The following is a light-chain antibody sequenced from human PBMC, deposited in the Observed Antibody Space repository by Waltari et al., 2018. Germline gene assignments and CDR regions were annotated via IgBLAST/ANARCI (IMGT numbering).Light chain of an antibody. J-gene: IGLJ2*01. CDR2: EVS. CDR1: SSDVGGYNY. Sequence: QSALTQPPSASGSPGPSVTISCTGTSSDVGGYNYVSWYQQHPGKAPKLMIYEVSKRPSGVPDRFSGSKSGNTASLTVSGLQAEDEADYYCSSYAGSNRRVFGGGTKLTVL. V-gene: IGLV2-8*01. CDR3: SSYAGSNRRV.